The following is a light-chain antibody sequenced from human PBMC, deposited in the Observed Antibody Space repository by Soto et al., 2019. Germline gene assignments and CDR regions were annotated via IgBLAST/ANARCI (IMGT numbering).Light chain of an antibody. Sequence: DIVMTQSPDSLAVSLGERATINCKSSQSVLHSSNNKNYLAWYQQKPGQSPKLLIYWASTRESGVPDRFSGSGSGTDFTLSISSLQAEDVAVYSCQQYYSAPYTFGQGTKLEI. CDR1: QSVLHSSNNKNY. V-gene: IGKV4-1*01. J-gene: IGKJ2*01. CDR2: WAS. CDR3: QQYYSAPYT.